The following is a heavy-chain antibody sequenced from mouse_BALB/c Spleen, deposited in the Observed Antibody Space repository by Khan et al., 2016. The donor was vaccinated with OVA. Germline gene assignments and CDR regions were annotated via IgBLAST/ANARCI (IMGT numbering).Heavy chain of an antibody. Sequence: EVELVESGPGLVKPSQSLSLTCTVTGYSITSGYGWNWIRQFPGNKLEWMGYISYSGSTNYNPSLKSRISITRDTSKNQYFLQLNSVTTEDTATYDWARTARIKYWGQGTTLTVSS. V-gene: IGHV3-2*02. CDR3: ARTARIKY. CDR2: ISYSGST. D-gene: IGHD1-2*01. CDR1: GYSITSGYG. J-gene: IGHJ2*01.